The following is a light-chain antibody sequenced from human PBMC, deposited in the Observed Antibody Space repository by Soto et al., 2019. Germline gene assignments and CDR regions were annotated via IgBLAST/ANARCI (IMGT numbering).Light chain of an antibody. V-gene: IGLV1-40*01. J-gene: IGLJ2*01. CDR1: SSNIGAGYN. CDR3: QSYDSSLSGSL. Sequence: QSVLTQPPSVSGAPGQRVTISCTGSSSNIGAGYNVHWYQQLPGTAPKLLIYDNSNRPSGVPDRFSGSKSGTSASLAITGLQAEDEAGYYCQSYDSSLSGSLFGGGTKLTVL. CDR2: DNS.